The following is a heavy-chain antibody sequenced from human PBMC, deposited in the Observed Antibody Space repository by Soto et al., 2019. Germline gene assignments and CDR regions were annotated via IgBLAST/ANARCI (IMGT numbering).Heavy chain of an antibody. CDR1: GFTFSSYA. CDR3: VKAKGYCSGGSCYGGFDY. CDR2: ISSNGGST. D-gene: IGHD2-15*01. J-gene: IGHJ4*02. Sequence: GGSLRLSCSASGFTFSSYAMHWVRQAPGKGLEYVSAISSNGGSTYYADSVKGRFTISRDNSKNTLYLQMSSLRAEDTAVYYCVKAKGYCSGGSCYGGFDYWGQGTLVTVSS. V-gene: IGHV3-64D*06.